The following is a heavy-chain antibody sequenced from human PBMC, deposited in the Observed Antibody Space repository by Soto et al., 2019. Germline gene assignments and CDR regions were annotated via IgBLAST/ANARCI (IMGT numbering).Heavy chain of an antibody. Sequence: QVQLVESGGGVDQPGRSLRLSCAASGFTFSSYAMHWVRQAPGKGLEWVAVISYDGSNKYYADSVKGRFTISRDNSKNTLYLQMNSLRAEDTAVYYCARDEIRFSWAYGMDVWGQGTPVTVSS. CDR3: ARDEIRFSWAYGMDV. CDR2: ISYDGSNK. CDR1: GFTFSSYA. V-gene: IGHV3-30-3*01. J-gene: IGHJ6*02. D-gene: IGHD3-3*01.